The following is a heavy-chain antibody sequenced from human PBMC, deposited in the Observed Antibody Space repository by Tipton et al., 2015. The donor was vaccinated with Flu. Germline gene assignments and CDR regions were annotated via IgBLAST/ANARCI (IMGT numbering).Heavy chain of an antibody. D-gene: IGHD1-26*01. CDR3: ARGPESIVGATGGWFDP. Sequence: LRLSCAIYGGSFSGYYWSWLRQPPGKGLEWIGEINHSGSTNYNPSLKSRVTISVDTSKNQFSLKLSSVTAADTAVYYCARGPESIVGATGGWFDPWGQGTLVTVSS. CDR1: GGSFSGYY. V-gene: IGHV4-34*01. J-gene: IGHJ5*02. CDR2: INHSGST.